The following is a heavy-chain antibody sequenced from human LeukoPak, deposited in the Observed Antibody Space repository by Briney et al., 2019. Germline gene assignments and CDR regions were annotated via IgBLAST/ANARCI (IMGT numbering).Heavy chain of an antibody. CDR3: ARDKAPSHIAVLDY. D-gene: IGHD5-12*01. CDR2: IKQDGSEK. J-gene: IGHJ4*02. CDR1: GFTFSSYW. Sequence: GGSLRLSCAASGFTFSSYWMSWVRQAPGKGLEWVANIKQDGSEKYYVDSVKGRFTISRDNAKNSLYLQMNSLRAEDTALYYCARDKAPSHIAVLDYWGQGTLVTVSS. V-gene: IGHV3-7*01.